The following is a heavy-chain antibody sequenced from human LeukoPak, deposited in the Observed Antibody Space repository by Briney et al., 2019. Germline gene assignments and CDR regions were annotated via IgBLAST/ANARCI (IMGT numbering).Heavy chain of an antibody. J-gene: IGHJ4*02. Sequence: ASVKVSCKVSGYTLTELSMHWVRQAPGKGLEWMGGFDPEDGETIYAQQFQGRVTMTEDTSTDTAYMELSSLRSEDTAVYYCATRKYDYVWGSYRRYYFDYWGQGTLVTVSS. CDR3: ATRKYDYVWGSYRRYYFDY. D-gene: IGHD3-16*02. CDR1: GYTLTELS. CDR2: FDPEDGET. V-gene: IGHV1-24*01.